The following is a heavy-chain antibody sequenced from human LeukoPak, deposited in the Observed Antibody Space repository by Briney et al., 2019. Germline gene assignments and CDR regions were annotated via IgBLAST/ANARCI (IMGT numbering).Heavy chain of an antibody. CDR3: ATTYSGSYLGY. Sequence: PSETLSLTCTVSGGSISGYYWSWIRQPPGKGLEWIGYISYTGIANYNPSLKSRVTISVDTSKNQFSLKLSSVTAADTAVYYCATTYSGSYLGYWGQGTLVTVSS. V-gene: IGHV4-59*12. D-gene: IGHD1-26*01. J-gene: IGHJ4*02. CDR2: ISYTGIA. CDR1: GGSISGYY.